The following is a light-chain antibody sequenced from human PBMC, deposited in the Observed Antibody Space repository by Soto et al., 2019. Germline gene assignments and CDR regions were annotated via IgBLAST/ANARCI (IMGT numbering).Light chain of an antibody. V-gene: IGLV2-14*02. CDR2: EVT. Sequence: QSALTQPASVSGSPGQSITIPCTGTRSDVGSYTLVSWYQQHPGQAPKLIIYEVTKRPSGVSFRLSGSKSGNTASLTISGLQAEDEADYYCSSYTSGSTHVVFGGGTKLTVL. CDR3: SSYTSGSTHVV. CDR1: RSDVGSYTL. J-gene: IGLJ2*01.